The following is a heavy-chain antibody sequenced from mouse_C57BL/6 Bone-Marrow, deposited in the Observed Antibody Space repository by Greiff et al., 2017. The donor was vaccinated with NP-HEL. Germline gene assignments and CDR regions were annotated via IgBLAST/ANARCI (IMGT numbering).Heavy chain of an antibody. CDR2: ISYDGSN. CDR1: GYSITSGYY. J-gene: IGHJ2*01. D-gene: IGHD2-4*01. Sequence: DVQLQESGPGLVKPSQSLSLTCSVTGYSITSGYYWNWIRQFPGNKLEWMGYISYDGSNNYNPSLKNRISITRDTSKNQFFLKLNSVTTEDTATYYCARSRIYYDYDPDYWGQGTTLTVSS. V-gene: IGHV3-6*01. CDR3: ARSRIYYDYDPDY.